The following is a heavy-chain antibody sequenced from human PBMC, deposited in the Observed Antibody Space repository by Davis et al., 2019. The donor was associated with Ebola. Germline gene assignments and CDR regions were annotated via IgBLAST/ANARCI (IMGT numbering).Heavy chain of an antibody. CDR3: ARAKRELLNYFDY. Sequence: ASVKVSCKASGGTFSSYAISWVRQAPGQGLEWMGWISAYNGNTNYAQKLQGRVTMTTDTSTSTAYMELRSLRSDDTAVYYCARAKRELLNYFDYWGQGTLVTVSS. CDR1: GGTFSSYA. CDR2: ISAYNGNT. D-gene: IGHD1-26*01. V-gene: IGHV1-18*01. J-gene: IGHJ4*02.